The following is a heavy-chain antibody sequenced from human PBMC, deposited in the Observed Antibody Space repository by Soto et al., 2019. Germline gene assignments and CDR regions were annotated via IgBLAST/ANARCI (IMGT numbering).Heavy chain of an antibody. Sequence: GESLKISCKGSGYSFAGYWITWVRQKPGKGLEWMGRIDPSDSQTYYSPSFRGHVTISATKSITTVFLPWSSLRASGTAMYYCARQIYDSDTGPNFQYYFDSWGQGTPVTVSS. CDR3: ARQIYDSDTGPNFQYYFDS. J-gene: IGHJ4*02. D-gene: IGHD3-22*01. CDR2: IDPSDSQT. CDR1: GYSFAGYW. V-gene: IGHV5-10-1*01.